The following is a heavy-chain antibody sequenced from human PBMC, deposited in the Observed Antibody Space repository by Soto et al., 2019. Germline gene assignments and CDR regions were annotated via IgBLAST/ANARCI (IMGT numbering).Heavy chain of an antibody. J-gene: IGHJ4*02. D-gene: IGHD1-26*01. CDR1: GFTFGSFW. CDR3: ARGAGGRYYNDY. CDR2: IYGDGSRK. V-gene: IGHV3-74*01. Sequence: EVQLVASGGGLIQPGGSLRLSCAASGFTFGSFWMHWVRQGPGKGLEWLSRIYGDGSRKNYADSVEGRFTISRDNAKNTVYLQMDNLRAEDTAVYYCARGAGGRYYNDYWGQGTLVTVSS.